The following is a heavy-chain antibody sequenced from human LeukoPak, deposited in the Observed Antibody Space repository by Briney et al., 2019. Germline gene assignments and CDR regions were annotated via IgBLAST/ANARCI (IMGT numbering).Heavy chain of an antibody. J-gene: IGHJ4*02. CDR3: ARRAGAYSHPYDY. D-gene: IGHD4/OR15-4a*01. V-gene: IGHV3-7*01. Sequence: PGGSLRLSCVASGFTSSSFWMTWVRQAPGKGLEWVAIIKEDGTEKYYVDSVKGRFTISRDNAKNSLYLQMNSLRAEDTAVYYCARRAGAYSHPYDYWGQGTLVTVSS. CDR2: IKEDGTEK. CDR1: GFTSSSFW.